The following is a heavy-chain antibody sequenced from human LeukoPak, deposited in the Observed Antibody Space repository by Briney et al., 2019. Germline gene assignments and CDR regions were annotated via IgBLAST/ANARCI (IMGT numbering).Heavy chain of an antibody. J-gene: IGHJ4*02. Sequence: SETLSLTCTVSGGSISSYYWSWIRQPPGKGLEWIGYIYYSGSTYYNPSLKSRVTISVDTSKNQFSLKLSSVTAADTAVYYCARRDYDFWSGHGSYFDYWGQGTLVTVSS. CDR2: IYYSGST. D-gene: IGHD3-3*01. CDR1: GGSISSYY. V-gene: IGHV4-59*04. CDR3: ARRDYDFWSGHGSYFDY.